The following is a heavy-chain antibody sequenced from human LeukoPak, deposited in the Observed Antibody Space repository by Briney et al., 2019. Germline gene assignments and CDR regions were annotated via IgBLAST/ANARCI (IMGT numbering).Heavy chain of an antibody. Sequence: SETLSLTCTGSGASISTYYWSWIRQSPGKGLEWIGYIYCSGSTNYNPSLKSRVTISVDTSKNQFYLQLSAVTAADTAVYYCARRRDGYKGFDYWGQGTLVTVSS. CDR3: ARRRDGYKGFDY. V-gene: IGHV4-59*01. J-gene: IGHJ4*02. D-gene: IGHD5-24*01. CDR2: IYCSGST. CDR1: GASISTYY.